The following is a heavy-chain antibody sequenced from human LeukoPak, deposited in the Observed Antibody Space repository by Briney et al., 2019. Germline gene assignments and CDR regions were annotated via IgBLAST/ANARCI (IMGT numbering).Heavy chain of an antibody. J-gene: IGHJ3*02. D-gene: IGHD6-13*01. CDR2: ISSSSSYI. V-gene: IGHV3-21*01. Sequence: GGSLRLSCAASGFTFSSYSMNWVRQAPGKGLEWASSISSSSSYIYYADSVKGRFTISRDNAKNSLYLQMNSLRAEDTAVYYCARGQIAAAEIWGQGTMVTVSS. CDR1: GFTFSSYS. CDR3: ARGQIAAAEI.